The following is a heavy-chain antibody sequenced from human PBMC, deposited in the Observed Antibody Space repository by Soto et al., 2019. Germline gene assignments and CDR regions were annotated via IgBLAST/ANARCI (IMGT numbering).Heavy chain of an antibody. CDR3: ASIPGGPPLRYFDY. J-gene: IGHJ4*02. CDR1: GFTFSSHS. CDR2: ISSSGSYI. V-gene: IGHV3-21*01. D-gene: IGHD3-10*01. Sequence: GGSLRLSCAASGFTFSSHSMNWVRQAPGKGLEWVSSISSSGSYIYYADSLEGRFAISRDNAKNSLYLQMNSLRAEDTAVYYCASIPGGPPLRYFDYWGQGTLVTVPQ.